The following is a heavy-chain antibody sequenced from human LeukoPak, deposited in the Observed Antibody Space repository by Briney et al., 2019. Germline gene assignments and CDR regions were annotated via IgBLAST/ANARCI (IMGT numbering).Heavy chain of an antibody. Sequence: SETLSLTCTVSGGSISSYYWSWIRQPAGKGLEWIGRIYTSGSTNYNPSLKSRVTISVDTSKNQFSLKLSSVTAADTAVYYCARDLRRAAAGTEWFDPWGQGTLVTVSS. CDR3: ARDLRRAAAGTEWFDP. J-gene: IGHJ5*02. CDR1: GGSISSYY. D-gene: IGHD6-13*01. V-gene: IGHV4-4*07. CDR2: IYTSGST.